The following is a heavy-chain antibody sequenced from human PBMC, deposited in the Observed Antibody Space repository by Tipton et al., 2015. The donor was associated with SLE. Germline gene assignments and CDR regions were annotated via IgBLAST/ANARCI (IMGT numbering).Heavy chain of an antibody. V-gene: IGHV4-39*07. CDR2: IYYSGST. Sequence: TLSLTCTVSGGSISSSSYYWGWIRQPPGKGLEWIGSIYYSGSTNYNPSLKSPVTISVDTSKNQFSLKLSSVTAADTAVYYCARWAGPTVNFDYWGQGTLVTVPS. D-gene: IGHD4-11*01. J-gene: IGHJ4*02. CDR3: ARWAGPTVNFDY. CDR1: GGSISSSSYY.